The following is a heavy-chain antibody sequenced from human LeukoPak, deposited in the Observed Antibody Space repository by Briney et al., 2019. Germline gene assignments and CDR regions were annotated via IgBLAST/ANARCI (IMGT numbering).Heavy chain of an antibody. CDR3: ARDLDYDYQGWFDP. Sequence: GGSLRLSCAASGFTFSSYSMNWVRQAPGKGLEWVSSISSSSSYIYYADSVKGRFTISRDNAKNSLYLQMNSLRAEDTAVYYCARDLDYDYQGWFDPWGQGTLVTVSS. D-gene: IGHD5-12*01. CDR2: ISSSSSYI. V-gene: IGHV3-21*01. CDR1: GFTFSSYS. J-gene: IGHJ5*02.